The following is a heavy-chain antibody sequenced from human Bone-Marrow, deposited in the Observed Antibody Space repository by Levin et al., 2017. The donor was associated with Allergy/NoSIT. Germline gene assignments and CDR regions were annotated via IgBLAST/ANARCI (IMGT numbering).Heavy chain of an antibody. CDR3: TRDVRSVGY. D-gene: IGHD3-16*01. J-gene: IGHJ4*02. Sequence: GGSLRLSCTASGFTFGDHNMNWFRQAPGKGLEWVGFIRSKAYGGTTEYAASVKGRFTISRDDSKSIAYMQMNSLKTEDTAVYYCTRDVRSVGYWGQGSLVTVSS. V-gene: IGHV3-49*03. CDR2: IRSKAYGGTT. CDR1: GFTFGDHN.